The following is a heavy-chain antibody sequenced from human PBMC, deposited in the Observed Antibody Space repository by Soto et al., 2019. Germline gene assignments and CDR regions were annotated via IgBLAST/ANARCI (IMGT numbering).Heavy chain of an antibody. D-gene: IGHD3-10*01. Sequence: GGSLRLSCAASGFTFSSYGMHWVRQAPGKGLEWVAVIWYDGINKYYADSVKGRFTISRDNSKNTLYLQMTSLRAEDTAVYYCARTQHVLLWFGELTDYYYMDVWGKGTTVTVSS. CDR1: GFTFSSYG. CDR2: IWYDGINK. V-gene: IGHV3-33*01. J-gene: IGHJ6*03. CDR3: ARTQHVLLWFGELTDYYYMDV.